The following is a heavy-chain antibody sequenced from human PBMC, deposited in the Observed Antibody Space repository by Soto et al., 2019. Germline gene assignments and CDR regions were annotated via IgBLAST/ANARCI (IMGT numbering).Heavy chain of an antibody. Sequence: QITLKESGPTLVKPTQTLTLTCTFSGFSLSTSGVGVAWIRQPPGKALAWLALIYWDDDKRYSPSLKSRHTITKDTSKNQVVLTMTNMDPVDTATYYCARDSSGWTGFDYWGQGTLVTISS. CDR1: GFSLSTSGVG. J-gene: IGHJ4*02. CDR3: ARDSSGWTGFDY. V-gene: IGHV2-5*02. CDR2: IYWDDDK. D-gene: IGHD6-19*01.